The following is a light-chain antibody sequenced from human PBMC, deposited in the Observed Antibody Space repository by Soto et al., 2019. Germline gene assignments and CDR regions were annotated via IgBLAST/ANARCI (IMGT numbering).Light chain of an antibody. CDR3: QQYGSFPTT. V-gene: IGKV3-20*01. Sequence: EIVLTQSPGTLSLSPGERVSLSCRTSQTINNNWLAWYQQKPGQAPRLLLYAASTRAAGLPATFSGGGSGTDFTLTITRLQPEDFAVYYCQQYGSFPTTFGQGTKLEVK. J-gene: IGKJ2*01. CDR2: AAS. CDR1: QTINNNW.